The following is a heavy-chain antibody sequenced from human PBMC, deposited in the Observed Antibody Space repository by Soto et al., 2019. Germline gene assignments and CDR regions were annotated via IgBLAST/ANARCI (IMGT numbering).Heavy chain of an antibody. CDR2: ISYEGSNT. D-gene: IGHD1-1*01. J-gene: IGHJ6*02. CDR1: GLSFDTYG. Sequence: PGGSLRLSCVASGLSFDTYGIHWVRQAPGKGLQWVALISYEGSNTYYADSVRGRFTISRDNSKNTLYLQMNTLRPEDTGVYYCARVTPGNNLYYFSGLDFRGQGTSVTAP. CDR3: ARVTPGNNLYYFSGLDF. V-gene: IGHV3-30-3*01.